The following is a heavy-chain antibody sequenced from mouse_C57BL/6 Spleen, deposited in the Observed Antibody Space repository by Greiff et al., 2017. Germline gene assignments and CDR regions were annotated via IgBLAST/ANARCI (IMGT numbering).Heavy chain of an antibody. D-gene: IGHD2-1*01. Sequence: VQLQQPGAELVRPGSSVKLSCKASGYTFTSYWMHWVKQRPIQGLEWIGNIDPSDSETHYNQKFKDKATLTVDKSSSTAYMQLSSLTYEDSAVYYCARYYGNFGGAMDYWGQGTSVTVSS. CDR1: GYTFTSYW. CDR2: IDPSDSET. V-gene: IGHV1-52*01. J-gene: IGHJ4*01. CDR3: ARYYGNFGGAMDY.